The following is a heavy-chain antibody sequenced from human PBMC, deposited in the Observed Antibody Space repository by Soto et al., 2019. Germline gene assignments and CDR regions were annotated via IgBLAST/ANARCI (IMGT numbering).Heavy chain of an antibody. CDR3: ARVWGYYGSGSYFFDP. J-gene: IGHJ5*02. Sequence: PXGTLWLSCAVYGGSFSGYCWSWIRQPPGKGLEWIGEINHSVSTNYNPSLNRRVTISVDTSKNQFSLKLSSVTAADTAVYYCARVWGYYGSGSYFFDPWGQGTLVTVSS. CDR2: INHSVST. V-gene: IGHV4-34*01. CDR1: GGSFSGYC. D-gene: IGHD3-10*01.